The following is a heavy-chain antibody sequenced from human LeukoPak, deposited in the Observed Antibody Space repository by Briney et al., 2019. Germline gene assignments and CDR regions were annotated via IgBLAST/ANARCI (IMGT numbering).Heavy chain of an antibody. J-gene: IGHJ5*02. D-gene: IGHD3-10*01. CDR1: GCSLSSYC. Sequence: PSETLSLTCTVSGCSLSSYCWSWIRQPPGKGLEWIGYIYYSGSTNYNPSLKSRVTTSVHTSKNHFSLKLSSVTAEDTAVYYCATDSRLVTWFGDQTLLNWFDPWGQGTLVTVSS. CDR2: IYYSGST. V-gene: IGHV4-59*01. CDR3: ATDSRLVTWFGDQTLLNWFDP.